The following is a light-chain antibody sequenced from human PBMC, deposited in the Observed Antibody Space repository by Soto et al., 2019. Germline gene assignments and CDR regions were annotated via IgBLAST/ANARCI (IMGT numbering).Light chain of an antibody. Sequence: MQMTQSPSSLSASLGDRVTITCRASQSISSYLNWYQQKPGKAPKLLIYAASSLQSGVPSRFSGSGSGTDFTLTISGLQPEDPATYFCQQLNSYPQTFGQGTRLEIK. V-gene: IGKV1-39*01. CDR3: QQLNSYPQT. J-gene: IGKJ5*01. CDR1: QSISSY. CDR2: AAS.